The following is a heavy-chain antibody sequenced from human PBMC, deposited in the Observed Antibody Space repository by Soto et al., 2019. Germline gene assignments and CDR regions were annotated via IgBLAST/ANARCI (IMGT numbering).Heavy chain of an antibody. Sequence: EEQLLESGGGLVQPGGSLRLSCEASGFIFSSYAITWVRQAPGKGLEWGSTISGTGVNTYYADSVKGRFTVSRDNSKNTVWLQMNSLRAADSSVYYCAKDSVHNLYRTSSLEDCFGPWGQGTLVTVSS. J-gene: IGHJ5*02. CDR1: GFIFSSYA. CDR3: AKDSVHNLYRTSSLEDCFGP. V-gene: IGHV3-23*01. D-gene: IGHD6-6*01. CDR2: ISGTGVNT.